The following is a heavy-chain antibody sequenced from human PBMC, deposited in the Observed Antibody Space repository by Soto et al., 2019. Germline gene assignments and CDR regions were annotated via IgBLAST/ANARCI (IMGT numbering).Heavy chain of an antibody. Sequence: GGSLRLSCAASGFTFSSYSMNWVRQAPGKGLEWVSYISSSSSTIYYADSVKGRFTISRDNAKNSLYLQMNSLRAEDTAVYYCAMNTRYSSGWYWGYWGQGTLVTVSS. D-gene: IGHD6-19*01. CDR2: ISSSSSTI. CDR1: GFTFSSYS. J-gene: IGHJ4*02. V-gene: IGHV3-48*01. CDR3: AMNTRYSSGWYWGY.